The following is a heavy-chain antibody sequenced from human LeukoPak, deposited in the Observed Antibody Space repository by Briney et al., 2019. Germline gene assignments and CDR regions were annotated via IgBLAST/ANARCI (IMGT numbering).Heavy chain of an antibody. D-gene: IGHD1-26*01. CDR1: GVSVSSNY. V-gene: IGHV3-53*01. Sequence: PGGSLRLSCAASGVSVSSNYMSWVRQAPGKGLEWVSVIYSAGSTYYADSVKGRFTISRDNSKNTLYLQMNSLRAEDTAVYYCARIYSGSYSDYWGQGTLVTVSS. CDR2: IYSAGST. J-gene: IGHJ4*02. CDR3: ARIYSGSYSDY.